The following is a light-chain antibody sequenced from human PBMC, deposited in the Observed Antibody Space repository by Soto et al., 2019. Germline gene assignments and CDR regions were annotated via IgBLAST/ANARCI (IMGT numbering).Light chain of an antibody. Sequence: IQKTPSLSSLYPSVGDSVTITCRASQEISTSLAWYTQKPGTAPKLRIYGASSLQSGVSSRFSGSGSGTDFTLTITNLQPEDFATYDGQRADDFPLTVGGGTKVEIK. CDR2: GAS. V-gene: IGKV1-12*01. CDR1: QEISTS. J-gene: IGKJ4*01. CDR3: QRADDFPLT.